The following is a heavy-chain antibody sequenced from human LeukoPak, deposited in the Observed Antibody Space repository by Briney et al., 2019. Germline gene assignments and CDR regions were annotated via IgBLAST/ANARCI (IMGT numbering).Heavy chain of an antibody. CDR2: IKQDGSEK. CDR1: EFTFSSYW. J-gene: IGHJ4*02. Sequence: GGSLRLSCAASEFTFSSYWMSWVRQAPGKGLEWVASIKQDGSEKYYVDSVKGRFTISRDNSKNTLYLQMNSLRAEDTAVYYCAKVVARFDYWGQGTLVTVSS. CDR3: AKVVARFDY. V-gene: IGHV3-7*03. D-gene: IGHD3-10*01.